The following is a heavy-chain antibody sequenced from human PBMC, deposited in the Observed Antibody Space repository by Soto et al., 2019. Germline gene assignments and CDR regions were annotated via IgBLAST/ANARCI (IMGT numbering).Heavy chain of an antibody. J-gene: IGHJ4*02. V-gene: IGHV1-46*01. CDR1: GYTFTSYY. CDR2: INPSGGST. Sequence: ASVKVSCKASGYTFTSYYMHWVRQAPGQGLEWMGIINPSGGSTSYAQKFQGRVTMTRDTSTSTVYMELSSLRSEDTAVYYCARDHLGLRYFDWLLGGYWGQGTLVTVSS. CDR3: ARDHLGLRYFDWLLGGY. D-gene: IGHD3-9*01.